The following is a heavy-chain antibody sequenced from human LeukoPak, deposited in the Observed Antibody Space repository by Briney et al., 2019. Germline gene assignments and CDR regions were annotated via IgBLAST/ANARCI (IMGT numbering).Heavy chain of an antibody. V-gene: IGHV3-53*04. CDR3: ARGTYYYDSSGYPLFDY. Sequence: QSGGSLRLSCAASGFTVSGNYMSWVRQAPGKGLEWVSVIYSGGSTYYADSVKGRFTISRHNSKNTLYLQMNSLRAEDTAVYYCARGTYYYDSSGYPLFDYWGQGTLVTVSS. J-gene: IGHJ4*02. D-gene: IGHD3-22*01. CDR1: GFTVSGNY. CDR2: IYSGGST.